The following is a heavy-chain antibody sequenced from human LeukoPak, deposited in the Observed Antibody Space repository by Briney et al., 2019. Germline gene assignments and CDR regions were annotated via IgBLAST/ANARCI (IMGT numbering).Heavy chain of an antibody. CDR1: GFTFSSYA. J-gene: IGHJ3*02. V-gene: IGHV3-23*01. CDR2: ISGSGGST. D-gene: IGHD3-22*01. Sequence: GGSLRLSCAASGFTFSSYAMSWVRQAPGKGLEWVSAISGSGGSTYYADSVKGRFTISRDSSKNTLYLQMNSLRAEDTAVYYCASQILPDYYDSSGYYDAFDIWGQGTMVTVSS. CDR3: ASQILPDYYDSSGYYDAFDI.